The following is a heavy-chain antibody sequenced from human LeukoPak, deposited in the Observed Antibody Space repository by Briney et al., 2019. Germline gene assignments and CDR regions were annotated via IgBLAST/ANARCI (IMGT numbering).Heavy chain of an antibody. J-gene: IGHJ5*02. V-gene: IGHV1-2*06. CDR3: ARSYYYGLGSRVDWFDP. D-gene: IGHD3-10*01. CDR1: GYTFTGYY. CDR2: INPNSGGT. Sequence: GASVKVSCKASGYTFTGYYMHWVRQAPGQGLEWMGRINPNSGGTNYAKKFQGRVTMTRDTSISTAYMELSRLRSDDTAVYYCARSYYYGLGSRVDWFDPWGQGTLVTVSS.